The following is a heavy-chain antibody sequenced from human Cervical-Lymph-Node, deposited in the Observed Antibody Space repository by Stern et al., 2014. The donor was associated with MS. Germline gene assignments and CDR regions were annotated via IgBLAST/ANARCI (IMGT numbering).Heavy chain of an antibody. Sequence: KLVQSGPEVKKPGTSVKVSCKASGFTFTSSAVQWVRQARGQRLEWLGWIVVGSGNTKFAQKFPERVTITRDMSTSTAYMELSSLRSEDTAVYYCAARANYYDSPGDWFDPWGQGTLVTVSS. V-gene: IGHV1-58*01. J-gene: IGHJ5*02. CDR2: IVVGSGNT. CDR3: AARANYYDSPGDWFDP. D-gene: IGHD3-22*01. CDR1: GFTFTSSA.